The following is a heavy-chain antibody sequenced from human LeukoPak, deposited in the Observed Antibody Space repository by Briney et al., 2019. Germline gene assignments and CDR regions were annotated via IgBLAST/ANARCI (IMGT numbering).Heavy chain of an antibody. CDR2: ISSSSSYI. Sequence: GGSLRLSCAASGFTFSSYSMNCVRQAPGRGLEWVSSISSSSSYIYYADSVKGRFTISRDNAKNTLYLQMNSLRAEDTAVYYCAKDDYGDYHGGFEVFDIWGQGTMVTVSS. J-gene: IGHJ3*02. CDR3: AKDDYGDYHGGFEVFDI. D-gene: IGHD4-17*01. V-gene: IGHV3-21*01. CDR1: GFTFSSYS.